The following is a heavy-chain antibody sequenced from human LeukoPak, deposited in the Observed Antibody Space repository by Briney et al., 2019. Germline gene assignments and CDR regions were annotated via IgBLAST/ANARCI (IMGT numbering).Heavy chain of an antibody. J-gene: IGHJ4*02. CDR1: GYTFTGYY. D-gene: IGHD3-10*01. CDR2: INPNSGDT. CDR3: ARDRMVRGDDY. V-gene: IGHV1-2*02. Sequence: ASVKVSCKASGYTFTGYYMHWVRQAPGQGLEWMGWINPNSGDTNYAQKFQGRVTMTRDTSINTAYMEVNSLRAEDTAVYYCARDRMVRGDDYWGQGTLVTVSS.